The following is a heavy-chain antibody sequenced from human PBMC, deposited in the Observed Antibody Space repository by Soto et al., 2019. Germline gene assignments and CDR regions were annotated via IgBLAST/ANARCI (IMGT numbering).Heavy chain of an antibody. J-gene: IGHJ5*02. Sequence: SETLSLTCTVSGGSISSYYWSWIRQPPGKGLEWIGYIYYSGSTNYNPSLKSLVTISVDTSKNQFSLKLSSVTAADTAVYYCARDRSTWPLGNNWFDPSGQGTLLTVSS. CDR1: GGSISSYY. V-gene: IGHV4-59*01. D-gene: IGHD1-26*01. CDR3: ARDRSTWPLGNNWFDP. CDR2: IYYSGST.